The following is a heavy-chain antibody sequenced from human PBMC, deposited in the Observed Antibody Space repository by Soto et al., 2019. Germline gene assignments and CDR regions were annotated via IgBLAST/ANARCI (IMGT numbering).Heavy chain of an antibody. Sequence: QVQLVQSGAEVKKPGSSVTVSCKASGGTFSSYAISWVRQAPGQGLEWMGGIITIFGTANYAQTFQGRVTITADESTSTAYMEQSSLRSEDTAVYYCARDGKDTAMVMDYYYYGMDVWGQGTTVTVSS. D-gene: IGHD5-18*01. CDR3: ARDGKDTAMVMDYYYYGMDV. V-gene: IGHV1-69*01. J-gene: IGHJ6*02. CDR1: GGTFSSYA. CDR2: IITIFGTA.